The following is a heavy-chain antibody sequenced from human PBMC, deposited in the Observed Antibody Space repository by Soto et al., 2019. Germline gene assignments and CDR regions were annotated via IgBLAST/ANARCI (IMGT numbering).Heavy chain of an antibody. Sequence: QVQLVQSGAEVKKPGSSVKVSCKASGGTFSSYAISWVRQAPGQGLEWMGGIIPIFGTANYAQKLQGRVTITADESTSTAYMELSGLRSEDTAGYDCARLAAGGEGYDSANYFDYWGQGTLVTLSS. V-gene: IGHV1-69*12. D-gene: IGHD5-12*01. CDR3: ARLAAGGEGYDSANYFDY. CDR2: IIPIFGTA. J-gene: IGHJ4*02. CDR1: GGTFSSYA.